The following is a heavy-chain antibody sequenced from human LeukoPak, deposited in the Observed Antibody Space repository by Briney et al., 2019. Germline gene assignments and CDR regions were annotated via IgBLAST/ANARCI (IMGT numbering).Heavy chain of an antibody. J-gene: IGHJ5*02. Sequence: SETLSLTCTVSGGSISSTSYYWGWIRQPPGKGLEWIGSFYYTGDTYYNPSLKSRVTISVDTSKNQFSLKLNYVTAADTAVYYCARALYNWNPNWFDPWGQGTLVTVSS. CDR2: FYYTGDT. CDR1: GGSISSTSYY. V-gene: IGHV4-39*01. D-gene: IGHD1-20*01. CDR3: ARALYNWNPNWFDP.